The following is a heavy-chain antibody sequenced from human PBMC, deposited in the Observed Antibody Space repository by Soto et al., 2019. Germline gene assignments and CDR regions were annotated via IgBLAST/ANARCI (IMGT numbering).Heavy chain of an antibody. Sequence: QVQLVQSGTEVKTHGASVKISCKASGYTFTSNWIHWARRAPGQGLEWMGVINPSGDITKYAPKFQGIVTMTTDTSTSTIYMDLSSLTSEDTAVYYCARDHSIASSGAWWLDPWGQGTLVTVSS. CDR3: ARDHSIASSGAWWLDP. CDR2: INPSGDIT. V-gene: IGHV1-46*01. D-gene: IGHD6-13*01. J-gene: IGHJ5*02. CDR1: GYTFTSNW.